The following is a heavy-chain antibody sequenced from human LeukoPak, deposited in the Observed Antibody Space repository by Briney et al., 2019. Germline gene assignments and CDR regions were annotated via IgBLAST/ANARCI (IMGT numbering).Heavy chain of an antibody. Sequence: ASVKVSCKASGYTFTGYYMHWVRQAPGQGLERMGIINPSGGSTSYAQKFQGRVTMTRDMSTSTVYMELRSLRSDDTAVYYCARDLDPSVYYYMDVWGKGTTVTVSS. J-gene: IGHJ6*03. V-gene: IGHV1-46*01. CDR3: ARDLDPSVYYYMDV. CDR1: GYTFTGYY. CDR2: INPSGGST.